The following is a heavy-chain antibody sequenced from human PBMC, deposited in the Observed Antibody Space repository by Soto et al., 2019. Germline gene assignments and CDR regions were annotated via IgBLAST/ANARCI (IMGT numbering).Heavy chain of an antibody. CDR3: ARGRIQKGECLRGPRDV. D-gene: IGHD2-2*01. J-gene: IGHJ6*02. Sequence: QVQLVQSGAEVKKPGASVKVSCKASGYTFTSYDINWVRQAPGQGLEWMGWMNPNSGNTGYAQKFQGRVTMTRNTSISTAYMELSSLRSEDTAVYYCARGRIQKGECLRGPRDVWGQGTTVTVSS. V-gene: IGHV1-8*01. CDR1: GYTFTSYD. CDR2: MNPNSGNT.